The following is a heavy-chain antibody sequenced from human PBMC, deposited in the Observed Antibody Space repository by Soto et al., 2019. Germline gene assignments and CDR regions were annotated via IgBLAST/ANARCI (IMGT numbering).Heavy chain of an antibody. CDR1: GGSISSGDYY. J-gene: IGHJ3*02. CDR3: AKTITLTNDAFDI. V-gene: IGHV4-30-4*01. CDR2: IYYSGNT. D-gene: IGHD4-4*01. Sequence: QVQLQESGPGLVKPSQTLSLTCTVSGGSISSGDYYWTWIHQPPGKGLEWIGYIYYSGNTYYNPSLKSRLTISLDTSKSQFSLKLSSVAAADTAVYYCAKTITLTNDAFDIWGQGTMVTVSS.